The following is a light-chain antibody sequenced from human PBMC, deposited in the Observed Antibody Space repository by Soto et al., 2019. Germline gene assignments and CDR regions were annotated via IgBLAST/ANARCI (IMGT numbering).Light chain of an antibody. CDR2: EVT. Sequence: QSVLTQPASVSGSPGQSITISCTGTSSDVGSYNLVSWYQQHPGKAPKVMIYEVTKRPSGVSNRFSGSKSGNTASLTISGLQAEDEADYYCCSYAGNSIVLFGGGTKVTVL. V-gene: IGLV2-23*02. CDR3: CSYAGNSIVL. J-gene: IGLJ2*01. CDR1: SSDVGSYNL.